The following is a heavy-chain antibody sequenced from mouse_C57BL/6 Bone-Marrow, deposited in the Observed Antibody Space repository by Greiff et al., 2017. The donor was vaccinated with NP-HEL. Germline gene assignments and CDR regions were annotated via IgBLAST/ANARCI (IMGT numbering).Heavy chain of an antibody. CDR1: GYTFTSYW. D-gene: IGHD1-1*01. V-gene: IGHV1-69*02. Sequence: QVQLQQPGAELVKPGASVKLSCKASGYTFTSYWMHWVKQRPGRGLEWIGRIDPSDSYTNYNQKFKGKATLTVDTSSSTAYMQLSSLTSEDSAVYYCARWDYYGSSPFDYWGQGTTLTVSS. J-gene: IGHJ2*01. CDR3: ARWDYYGSSPFDY. CDR2: IDPSDSYT.